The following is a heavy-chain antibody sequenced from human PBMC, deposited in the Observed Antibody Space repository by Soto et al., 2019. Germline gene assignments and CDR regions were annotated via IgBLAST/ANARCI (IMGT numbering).Heavy chain of an antibody. D-gene: IGHD5-12*01. Sequence: SVKVSCKASGGTFHNYPITWVRQAPGEGLEWRGGSIPIFGTANYAQKFQGRVTISVDESTSTAYMELSSLRSEDTAVYFCARGRGYSGDDHYYYFDMDGWGQGTTVTVSS. CDR2: SIPIFGTA. CDR1: GGTFHNYP. V-gene: IGHV1-69*13. CDR3: ARGRGYSGDDHYYYFDMDG. J-gene: IGHJ6*02.